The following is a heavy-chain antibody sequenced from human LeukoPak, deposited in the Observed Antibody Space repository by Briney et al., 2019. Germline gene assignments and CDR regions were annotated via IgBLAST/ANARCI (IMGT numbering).Heavy chain of an antibody. D-gene: IGHD6-6*01. J-gene: IGHJ4*02. CDR3: ARHHGYSSSSHYFDY. Sequence: SETLSLTCAVSGYSISSGYYWGWIRQPPGKGLEWIGSIYHSESTYYNPSLKSRVTISVDTSKNRFSLKLSSVTAADTAVYYCARHHGYSSSSHYFDYWGQGTLVTVSS. V-gene: IGHV4-38-2*01. CDR2: IYHSEST. CDR1: GYSISSGYY.